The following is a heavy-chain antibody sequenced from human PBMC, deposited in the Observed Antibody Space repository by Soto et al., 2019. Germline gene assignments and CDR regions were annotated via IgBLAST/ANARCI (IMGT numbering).Heavy chain of an antibody. V-gene: IGHV1-69*13. D-gene: IGHD2-15*01. CDR2: IIPIFGTA. J-gene: IGHJ4*02. CDR3: ASGYCSGGSCYSADFDY. Sequence: SVEVSCKASGGTFSSYAISWVRQAPGQGLEWMGGIIPIFGTANYAQKFQGRVTITADESTSTAYMELSSLRSEDTAVYYCASGYCSGGSCYSADFDYWGQGTLVTVSS. CDR1: GGTFSSYA.